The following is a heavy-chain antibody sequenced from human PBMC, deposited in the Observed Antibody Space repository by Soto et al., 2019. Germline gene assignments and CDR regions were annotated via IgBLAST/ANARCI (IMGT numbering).Heavy chain of an antibody. CDR2: IYPGDSDT. J-gene: IGHJ6*04. Sequence: GESLKISCKGSGYSFTNYWIGWVRQMPGKGLEWMGIIYPGDSDTGYSPSFQGQVTISADKSISTAYLQWSSLKASDTAMYYCATSGYYQAGFFYYGMDIWGKGTTVTVSS. CDR1: GYSFTNYW. D-gene: IGHD3-22*01. V-gene: IGHV5-51*01. CDR3: ATSGYYQAGFFYYGMDI.